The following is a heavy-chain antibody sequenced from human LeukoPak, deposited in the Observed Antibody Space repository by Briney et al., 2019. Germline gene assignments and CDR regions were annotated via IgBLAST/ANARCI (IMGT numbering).Heavy chain of an antibody. CDR3: AKDLRHYYYYMDV. J-gene: IGHJ6*03. V-gene: IGHV3-23*01. Sequence: GGSLRLSCAASGFTFVSYAMSWVRQAPGKGLEWVSSISGSGGSTYYADSVKGRFTISRDNSKNTLYLQVHSLRAEDTALYYCAKDLRHYYYYMDVWGKGTTVTVSS. CDR1: GFTFVSYA. CDR2: ISGSGGST.